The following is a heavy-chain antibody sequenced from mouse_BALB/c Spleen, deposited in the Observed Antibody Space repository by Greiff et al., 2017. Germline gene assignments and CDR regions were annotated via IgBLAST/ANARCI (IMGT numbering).Heavy chain of an antibody. J-gene: IGHJ3*01. V-gene: IGHV2-2*02. CDR1: GFSLTSYG. D-gene: IGHD2-10*02. CDR3: ARNWYGNYGWFAY. Sequence: VQLQQSGPGLVQPSQSLSITCTVSGFSLTSYGVHWVRQSPGKGLEWLGVIWSGGSTDYNAAFISRLSISKDNSKSQVFFKMNSLQANDTAIYYCARNWYGNYGWFAYWGQGTLVTVSA. CDR2: IWSGGST.